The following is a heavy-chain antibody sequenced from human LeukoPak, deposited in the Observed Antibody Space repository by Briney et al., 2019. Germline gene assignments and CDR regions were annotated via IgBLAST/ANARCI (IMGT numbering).Heavy chain of an antibody. Sequence: GGSLRLSCAASGFTFSSYGMHWVRQAPGKGLEWVAVISYDGSNKYYADSVKGRFTISRDNSKNTLYLQMNSLRAEDTAVYYCAKGYSSGWYPVYWGQGTLVTVSS. D-gene: IGHD6-19*01. CDR1: GFTFSSYG. CDR2: ISYDGSNK. J-gene: IGHJ4*02. CDR3: AKGYSSGWYPVY. V-gene: IGHV3-30*18.